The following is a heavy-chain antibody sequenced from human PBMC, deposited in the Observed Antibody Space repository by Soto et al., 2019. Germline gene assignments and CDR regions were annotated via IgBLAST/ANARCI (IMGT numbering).Heavy chain of an antibody. V-gene: IGHV3-66*01. D-gene: IGHD6-19*01. CDR3: ARGFSAWYFDY. CDR2: IYSGGST. Sequence: GGSLRLSCAASGLTVSSNYMNWVRQAPGKGLEWVSVIYSGGSTYYADSVKGRFTISRDNSKNTLYLQMNSLRAEDTAVYYCARGFSAWYFDYWGQGTLVTVSS. CDR1: GLTVSSNY. J-gene: IGHJ4*02.